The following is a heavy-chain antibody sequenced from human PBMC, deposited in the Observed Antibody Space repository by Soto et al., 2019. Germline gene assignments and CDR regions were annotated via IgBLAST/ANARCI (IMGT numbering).Heavy chain of an antibody. CDR1: GYRFTSFW. D-gene: IGHD2-15*01. CDR3: LRYGGKNLDY. V-gene: IGHV5-51*01. CDR2: IHPDDSDT. J-gene: IGHJ4*02. Sequence: GESLKISCKGFGYRFTSFWIGWVRQMPGKGLEWMGIIHPDDSDTKYNQPFQGQVTISADKSISTAYLQWSSLKASDTAVYFCLRYGGKNLDYWGQGTLVTVSS.